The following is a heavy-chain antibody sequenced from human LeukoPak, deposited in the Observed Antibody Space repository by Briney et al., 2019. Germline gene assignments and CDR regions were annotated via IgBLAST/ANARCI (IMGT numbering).Heavy chain of an antibody. CDR3: ARFDGPARRNYYYYYMDV. D-gene: IGHD6-6*01. J-gene: IGHJ6*03. CDR1: GYTFTSYG. Sequence: ASVKVSCTASGYTFTSYGISWVRQAPGQGLEWMGWISAYNGNTNYAQKLQGRVTMTTDTSTSTAYMELRSLRSDDTAVYYCARFDGPARRNYYYYYMDVWGKGTTVTVSS. CDR2: ISAYNGNT. V-gene: IGHV1-18*01.